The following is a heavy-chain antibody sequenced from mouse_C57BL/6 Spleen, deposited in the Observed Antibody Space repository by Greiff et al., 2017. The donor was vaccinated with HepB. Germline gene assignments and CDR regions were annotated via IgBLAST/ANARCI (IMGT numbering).Heavy chain of an antibody. CDR1: GYTFTSYG. CDR2: IYPRSGNT. J-gene: IGHJ1*01. CDR3: ARGITTVVAWYFDV. Sequence: VQLQQSGAELARPGASVKLSCKASGYTFTSYGISWVKQRTGQGLEWIGEIYPRSGNTYYNEKFKGKATLTADKSSSTAYMELRSLTSEDSAVYFCARGITTVVAWYFDVWGAGTTVTVSS. D-gene: IGHD1-1*01. V-gene: IGHV1-81*01.